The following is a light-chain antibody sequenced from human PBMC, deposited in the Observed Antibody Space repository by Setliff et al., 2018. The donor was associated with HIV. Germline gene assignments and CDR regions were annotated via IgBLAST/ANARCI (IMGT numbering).Light chain of an antibody. CDR3: SSFTISTTWV. Sequence: QSVLAQPASVSGSPGQSITISCSGTSSDIAAYNLVSWYQQHPGKAPKLMISDASSRPSGVSNRFSGSKSGSTASLTISGLQPEDEADYYCSSFTISTTWVFGGGTKVTVL. J-gene: IGLJ3*02. V-gene: IGLV2-14*03. CDR2: DAS. CDR1: SSDIAAYNL.